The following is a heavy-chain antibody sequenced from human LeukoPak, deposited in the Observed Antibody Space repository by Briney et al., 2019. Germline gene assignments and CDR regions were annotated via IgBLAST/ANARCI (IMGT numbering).Heavy chain of an antibody. J-gene: IGHJ6*03. CDR3: ARGGARKFFGEGAYYYYMDV. CDR2: ITYSGST. D-gene: IGHD3-16*01. CDR1: GGSFSNYY. V-gene: IGHV4-34*01. Sequence: SETLSLTCAVSGGSFSNYYWSWIRQSPGKGLEWIGEITYSGSTNYNPSLKSRVTISVDTSKNQFSLKLSSVTAADTAVYYCARGGARKFFGEGAYYYYMDVWGKGTPVAVSS.